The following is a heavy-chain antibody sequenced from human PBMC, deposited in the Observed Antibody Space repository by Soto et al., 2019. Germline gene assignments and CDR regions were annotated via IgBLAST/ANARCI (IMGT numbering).Heavy chain of an antibody. CDR2: MNPNSGNT. Sequence: GASVKVSCTASGYTFTSYDINWVRQATGQGLEWMGWMNPNSGNTGYAQKFQGRVTMTRNTSISTAYMELSSLRSEDTAVYYCARADYDFWSDYYYYMDVWGKGTTVTVSS. V-gene: IGHV1-8*01. J-gene: IGHJ6*03. CDR1: GYTFTSYD. D-gene: IGHD3-3*01. CDR3: ARADYDFWSDYYYYMDV.